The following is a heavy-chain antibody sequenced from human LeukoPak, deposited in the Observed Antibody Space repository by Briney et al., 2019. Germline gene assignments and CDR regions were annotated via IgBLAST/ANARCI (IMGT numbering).Heavy chain of an antibody. CDR2: INWNGGST. CDR1: GFTFDNHG. CDR3: ARSIVVPAAINSYYFDY. D-gene: IGHD2-2*01. Sequence: PGGSLRLSCAASGFTFDNHGISWVRQAPGKGLEWVSGINWNGGSTGYADSVKGRFTISRDNAKNSLYLQMNSLRAEDTALYYCARSIVVPAAINSYYFDYWGQGTLVTVSS. V-gene: IGHV3-20*04. J-gene: IGHJ4*02.